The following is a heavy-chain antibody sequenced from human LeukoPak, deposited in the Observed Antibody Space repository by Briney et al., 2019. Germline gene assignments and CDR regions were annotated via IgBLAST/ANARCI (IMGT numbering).Heavy chain of an antibody. CDR2: IYYSGST. CDR1: GGSIYSSPYY. CDR3: ARLPATGGTVWFDP. J-gene: IGHJ5*02. V-gene: IGHV4-39*01. Sequence: NPSETLSLTCAVSGGSIYSSPYYWGWIRQPPGKGLEWIGSIYYSGSTYYNPSLKSRVTISVDTSKNQFSLKLSSVTAADTAVYYCARLPATGGTVWFDPWGQGTLVTVSS. D-gene: IGHD2-2*01.